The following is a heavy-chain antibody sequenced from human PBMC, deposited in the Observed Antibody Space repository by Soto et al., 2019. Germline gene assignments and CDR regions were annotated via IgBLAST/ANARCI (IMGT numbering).Heavy chain of an antibody. CDR3: ARRIMVAGHWPIDS. V-gene: IGHV2-5*02. J-gene: IGHJ4*02. D-gene: IGHD6-19*01. CDR2: IYWDDDK. CDR1: GFSLSTSGVG. Sequence: QITLKESGPTLVKPTQTLTLTCTFSGFSLSTSGVGVGWIRQPPGKALECLALIYWDDDKRYSPSLKSRLTITKDTSKNLVVHTLTNMDPVDTATYDCARRIMVAGHWPIDSWGQGTLVTVSS.